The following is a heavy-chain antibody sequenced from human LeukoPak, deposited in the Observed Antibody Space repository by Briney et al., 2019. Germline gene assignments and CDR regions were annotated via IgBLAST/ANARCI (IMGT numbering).Heavy chain of an antibody. J-gene: IGHJ4*02. CDR2: IKSKTDGGTT. V-gene: IGHV3-15*01. CDR3: TTDTIVVVPAALPRDY. Sequence: GGSLRLSCAASGSTFSNAWMSWVRQAPGKGLEWVGRIKSKTDGGTTDYAAPVKGRFTISRDDSKNTLYLQMNSLKTEDTAVYYCTTDTIVVVPAALPRDYWGQGTLVTVSS. CDR1: GSTFSNAW. D-gene: IGHD2-2*01.